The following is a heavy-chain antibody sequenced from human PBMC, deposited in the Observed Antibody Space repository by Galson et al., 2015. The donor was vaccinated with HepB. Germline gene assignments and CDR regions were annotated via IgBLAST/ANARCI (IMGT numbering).Heavy chain of an antibody. CDR3: ARGFEDPPGDY. D-gene: IGHD2-15*01. J-gene: IGHJ4*02. Sequence: SVKVSCKASGYTFSSCAIRWVRQAPGQGLEWVGWISAYNGDTSYARKLQGRVTMTTDTSTSTAYMELRSLRSDDTAVYYCARGFEDPPGDYWGQGTLV. CDR2: ISAYNGDT. CDR1: GYTFSSCA. V-gene: IGHV1-18*01.